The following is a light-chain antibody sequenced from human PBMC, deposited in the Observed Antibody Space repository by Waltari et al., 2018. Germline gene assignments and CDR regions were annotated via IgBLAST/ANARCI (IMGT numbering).Light chain of an antibody. Sequence: DIVLTQSPGTLSLSPGDRATLSCRASQSVSISYLAWYQQKPGQAPRLLIDGASSRATGIPDRLSGSGSGTDFTLTISRLEPEDFAVYYCQQYGSSPRTFGQGTKVGIK. V-gene: IGKV3-20*01. CDR1: QSVSISY. CDR2: GAS. CDR3: QQYGSSPRT. J-gene: IGKJ1*01.